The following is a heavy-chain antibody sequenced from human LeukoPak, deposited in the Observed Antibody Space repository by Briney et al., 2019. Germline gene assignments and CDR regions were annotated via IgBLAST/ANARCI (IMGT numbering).Heavy chain of an antibody. CDR1: GFTVSSNY. Sequence: WGSLTLSCAASGFTVSSNYMSWVRQAPGKGLEWVSVIYSGGSTYYADSVKGRFTISRDNSKNTLYLQMNSLRAEDTAVYYCARGYSSGWYGCPFDYWGQGTLLTVSS. D-gene: IGHD6-19*01. CDR3: ARGYSSGWYGCPFDY. CDR2: IYSGGST. V-gene: IGHV3-53*01. J-gene: IGHJ4*02.